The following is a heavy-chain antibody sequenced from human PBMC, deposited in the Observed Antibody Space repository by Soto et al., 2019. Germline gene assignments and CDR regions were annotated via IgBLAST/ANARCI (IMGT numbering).Heavy chain of an antibody. CDR2: IGGDGGGT. CDR1: GFTFSNYA. CDR3: ARAPLGVVIRVGYMDV. D-gene: IGHD3-3*01. J-gene: IGHJ6*03. Sequence: PGGSLRLSCAASGFTFSNYAMSWVRQAPGKGLEWVSVIGGDGGGTYYADSVKGRFTISRYNSKNTLYLQMNSLRAEDTAVYYCARAPLGVVIRVGYMDVWGKGTTVTVSS. V-gene: IGHV3-23*01.